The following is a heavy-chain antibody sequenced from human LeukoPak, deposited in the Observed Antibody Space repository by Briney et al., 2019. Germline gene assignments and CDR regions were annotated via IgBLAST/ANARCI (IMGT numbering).Heavy chain of an antibody. CDR1: VGTFSDYA. CDR2: TIPIFGPA. D-gene: IGHD1-14*01. J-gene: IGHJ5*02. Sequence: SVTVSYMASVGTFSDYAISWVRQAPGKGLKWMEGTIPIFGPARYAQKFQGRVTITADESTSTAYMELTSLRSEDTAVYYCARGGGRLMNPFDPWGQGTLVTVSS. V-gene: IGHV1-69*01. CDR3: ARGGGRLMNPFDP.